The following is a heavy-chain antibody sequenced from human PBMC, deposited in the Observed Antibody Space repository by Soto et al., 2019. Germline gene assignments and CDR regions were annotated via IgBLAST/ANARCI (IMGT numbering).Heavy chain of an antibody. CDR2: ISTYNGNT. V-gene: IGHV1-18*01. Sequence: ASVKVSCKASGYTFTSYGISWLRQAPGQGLEWMGWISTYNGNTNYAQKFQGGVTMTTDTSTSTAYMELRSLRSDDTAVYYCARDMIVVANWFAPWGQGTLVPVPS. D-gene: IGHD3-22*01. CDR1: GYTFTSYG. CDR3: ARDMIVVANWFAP. J-gene: IGHJ5*02.